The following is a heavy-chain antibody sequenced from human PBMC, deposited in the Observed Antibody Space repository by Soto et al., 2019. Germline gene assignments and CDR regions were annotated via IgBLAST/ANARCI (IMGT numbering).Heavy chain of an antibody. CDR1: GFTFSSYG. V-gene: IGHV3-30*03. CDR2: ISYDRSSK. CDR3: ARDYPAYCGGDCPRYAFDI. J-gene: IGHJ3*02. D-gene: IGHD2-21*02. Sequence: GGSLRLSCAASGFTFSSYGMHWVRQAPGKGLEWVAVISYDRSSKYYADTVKGRCTISRDNSKNSLFLQMNSLRDEDTAVYYCARDYPAYCGGDCPRYAFDIWGQGTMVTVSS.